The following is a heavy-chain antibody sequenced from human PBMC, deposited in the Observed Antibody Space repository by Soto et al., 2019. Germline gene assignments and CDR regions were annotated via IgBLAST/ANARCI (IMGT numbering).Heavy chain of an antibody. V-gene: IGHV1-69*13. CDR2: IIPIFGTA. CDR1: GGTFSSYA. J-gene: IGHJ6*02. CDR3: ARDLDGGNWNSDYYYGMDV. D-gene: IGHD1-7*01. Sequence: ASVKVSCKASGGTFSSYAISWVRQAPGQGLEWMGGIIPIFGTANYAQKFQGRVTITADESTSTAYMELSSLRSEDMAVYYCARDLDGGNWNSDYYYGMDVWGQGTTVTVSS.